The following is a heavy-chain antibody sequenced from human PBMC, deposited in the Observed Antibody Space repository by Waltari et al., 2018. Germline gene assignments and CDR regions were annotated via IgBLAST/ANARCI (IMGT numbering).Heavy chain of an antibody. CDR2: IIPIFGTA. D-gene: IGHD1-26*01. CDR1: GGTFSSYA. J-gene: IGHJ4*02. CDR3: ARGYHIVGATGLDY. Sequence: QVQLVQSGAEVKKPGSSVKVSCKASGGTFSSYAISCVRRAPGQWLEWMGGIIPIFGTANYAQKFQGRVTITADKSTSTAYMELSSLRSEATAVYYCARGYHIVGATGLDYWGQGTLVTVSS. V-gene: IGHV1-69*14.